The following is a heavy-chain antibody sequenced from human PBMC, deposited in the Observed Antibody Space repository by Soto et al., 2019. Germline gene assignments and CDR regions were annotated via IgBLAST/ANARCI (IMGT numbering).Heavy chain of an antibody. CDR2: IIPIFGTA. CDR3: ARDRRKPGYSSSWQPKNIDY. CDR1: GGTFSSYA. D-gene: IGHD6-13*01. J-gene: IGHJ4*02. V-gene: IGHV1-69*12. Sequence: QVQLVQSGAEVKKPGSSVKVSCKASGGTFSSYAISWVRQAPGQGLEWMGGIIPIFGTANYAQKFQGRVTITADESTSTAYMELSSLRSEDTAVYYCARDRRKPGYSSSWQPKNIDYWGQGTLVTVSS.